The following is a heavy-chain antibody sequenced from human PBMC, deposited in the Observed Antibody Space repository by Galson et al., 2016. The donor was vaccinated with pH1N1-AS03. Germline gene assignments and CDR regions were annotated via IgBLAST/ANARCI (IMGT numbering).Heavy chain of an antibody. J-gene: IGHJ4*02. Sequence: SETLSLTCAVSGGSFSGYYYTWIRQPPGKGLEWIGEIHHSGSTTNYSPSLKSRVTISVDTSKNQFSLKLTSVTAADTAVYFCARGGVFFSGSGSHHHWDQGNLVTVSS. CDR1: GGSFSGYY. CDR2: IHHSGSTT. D-gene: IGHD3-10*01. CDR3: ARGGVFFSGSGSHHH. V-gene: IGHV4-34*01.